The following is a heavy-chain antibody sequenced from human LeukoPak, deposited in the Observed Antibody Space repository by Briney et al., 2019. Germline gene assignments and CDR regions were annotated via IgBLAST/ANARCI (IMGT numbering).Heavy chain of an antibody. V-gene: IGHV4-30-4*08. Sequence: SETLSLTCTVSGGSISSGDYYWSWIRQPPGKGLEWIGYIYYSGSTYYNPSLKSRVTISVDTSKNQFSLRLSSVTAADTAVYYCARHRPDCSSTSCYGTYYYGMDVWGQGTTVTVSS. CDR2: IYYSGST. CDR1: GGSISSGDYY. D-gene: IGHD2-2*01. J-gene: IGHJ6*02. CDR3: ARHRPDCSSTSCYGTYYYGMDV.